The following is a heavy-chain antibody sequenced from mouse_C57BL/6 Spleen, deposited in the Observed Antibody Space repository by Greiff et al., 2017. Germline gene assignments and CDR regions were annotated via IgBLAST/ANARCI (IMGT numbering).Heavy chain of an antibody. CDR1: GYAFSSSW. J-gene: IGHJ3*01. V-gene: IGHV1-82*01. CDR3: ARGPSWFAY. CDR2: IYPGDGDT. Sequence: VQLQQSGPELVKPGASVKISCKASGYAFSSSWMNWVKQRPGKGLEWIGRIYPGDGDTNYNGKFKGKATLTADKSSSTAYMQLSSLTSEDSAVYCCARGPSWFAYWGQGTLVTVSA.